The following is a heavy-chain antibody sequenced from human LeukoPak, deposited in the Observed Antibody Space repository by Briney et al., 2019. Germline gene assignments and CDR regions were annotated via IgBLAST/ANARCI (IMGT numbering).Heavy chain of an antibody. D-gene: IGHD6-13*01. CDR1: GDSVSSNSAV. CDR3: TRGGAAAGFDF. V-gene: IGHV6-1*01. Sequence: PSQTLSLTCAIPGDSVSSNSAVRNWIRQSPSRGLAWLGRTYCRSWWYNDYAVSVKSRISVNPDTSKIRFSLQLISVTPEDTAVYYCTRGGAAAGFDFWGQGTLVTVSS. CDR2: TYCRSWWYN. J-gene: IGHJ4*02.